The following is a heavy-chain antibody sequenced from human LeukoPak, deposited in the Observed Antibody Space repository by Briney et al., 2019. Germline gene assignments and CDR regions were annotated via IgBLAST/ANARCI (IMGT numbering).Heavy chain of an antibody. CDR1: GFTFSSYA. Sequence: GGSLRLSCAASGFTFSSYAMSWVRQAPGKGLEWVSAISGSGGSTYYADSVKGRFTISRDNSKNTLYLQMNSLRAEDTAVYYCASRRMVRGVIITPFDYWGQGTLVTVSS. D-gene: IGHD3-10*01. V-gene: IGHV3-23*01. CDR3: ASRRMVRGVIITPFDY. CDR2: ISGSGGST. J-gene: IGHJ4*02.